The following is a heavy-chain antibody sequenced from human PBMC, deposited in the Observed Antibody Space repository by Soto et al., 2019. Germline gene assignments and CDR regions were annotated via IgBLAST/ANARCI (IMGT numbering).Heavy chain of an antibody. D-gene: IGHD6-13*01. CDR2: INAGNGNT. CDR3: ARIRVAADPWPYYFDY. V-gene: IGHV1-3*01. Sequence: ASVKVSCKASGYTFTSYAMHWVRQAPGQRLEWMGWINAGNGNTKYSQKFQGRVTITRDTSASTAYMELSSLRSEDTAVYYCARIRVAADPWPYYFDYWGQGTLVNVSS. J-gene: IGHJ4*02. CDR1: GYTFTSYA.